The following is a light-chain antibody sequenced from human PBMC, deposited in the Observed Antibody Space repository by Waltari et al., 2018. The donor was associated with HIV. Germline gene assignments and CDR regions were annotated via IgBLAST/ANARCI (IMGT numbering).Light chain of an antibody. CDR1: STNIGAGYD. J-gene: IGLJ3*02. CDR2: GNS. Sequence: SVLTQPPSLTRAPRPVVLMSGPWSSTNIGAGYDVRWYPNLPGTVPKLLIYGNSDRPSGVPDRFSVSKSGTSASLAITGLQAEDEAHYYCQSYDSSLSGWVFGGGTKLTVL. V-gene: IGLV1-40*01. CDR3: QSYDSSLSGWV.